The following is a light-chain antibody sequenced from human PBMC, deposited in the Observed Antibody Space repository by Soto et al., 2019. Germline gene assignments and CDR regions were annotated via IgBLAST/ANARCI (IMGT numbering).Light chain of an antibody. Sequence: QSALTQPPSASGSPGQSVAISCTGTSSDVGGYNYVSWYQQHPGKAPKLMIYDVSYRPSWVSNRFSGSKSGITASLTISGLQAEDEADYYCNSFTTSSTYVFGTGTKVTVL. CDR3: NSFTTSSTYV. CDR2: DVS. V-gene: IGLV2-14*01. J-gene: IGLJ1*01. CDR1: SSDVGGYNY.